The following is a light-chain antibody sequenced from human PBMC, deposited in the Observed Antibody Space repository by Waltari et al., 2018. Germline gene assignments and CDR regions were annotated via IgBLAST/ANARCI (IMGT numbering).Light chain of an antibody. CDR2: EDS. CDR3: GTWDSSLSGAV. Sequence: QSVLTQPPPVSAAPGQRVTIPCSGGHSTIGNNYGSCYRQFPGTAPKLLIYEDSGRPAGVPGRFSGSKSGTSATLDITGLQAGDEADYYCGTWDSSLSGAVFGGGTHLTVL. J-gene: IGLJ7*01. V-gene: IGLV1-51*02. CDR1: HSTIGNNY.